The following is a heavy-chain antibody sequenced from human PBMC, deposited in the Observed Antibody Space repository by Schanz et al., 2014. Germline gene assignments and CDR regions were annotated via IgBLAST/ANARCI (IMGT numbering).Heavy chain of an antibody. CDR2: ISSSGSYI. V-gene: IGHV3-21*01. J-gene: IGHJ4*02. D-gene: IGHD6-19*01. Sequence: EVHLVESGGGLVKRGGSLRLSCAASGFTISSYSMNWVRQAPGKGLEWVSSISSSGSYIYYAGSVKGRFSISRDNAKNSLCLQMNRLRAEDTALYYCAIIGVMVAVAGTRADYWGQGTLVTVSS. CDR1: GFTISSYS. CDR3: AIIGVMVAVAGTRADY.